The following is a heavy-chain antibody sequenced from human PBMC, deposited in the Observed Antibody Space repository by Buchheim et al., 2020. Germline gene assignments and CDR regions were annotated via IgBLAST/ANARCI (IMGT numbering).Heavy chain of an antibody. CDR1: GDSISSSIW. D-gene: IGHD6-6*01. CDR3: ARGSKHSSSVVFDY. V-gene: IGHV4-4*02. J-gene: IGHJ4*02. CDR2: IYHSGST. Sequence: QVQLQESGPGLVKPSGTLSLTCVVSGDSISSSIWWNWVRQPPGKGLEWIGEIYHSGSTNYNPPLKRRVTISLDKSRNQFSLNLNSVTAADTAVYYCARGSKHSSSVVFDYWGPGTL.